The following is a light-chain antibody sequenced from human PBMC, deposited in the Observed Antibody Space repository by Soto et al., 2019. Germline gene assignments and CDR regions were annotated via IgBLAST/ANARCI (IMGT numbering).Light chain of an antibody. CDR3: QQADSFPFT. J-gene: IGKJ3*01. V-gene: IGKV1-12*02. Sequence: DIQMIQSPSSVSASVGDRVTITCRASQRISTWLAWYQQKPGKGPKLLIYGASTLQSGVPSRFSGSGSGTYFTITISSLQPEDFATYYCQQADSFPFTFGPGTKVDI. CDR1: QRISTW. CDR2: GAS.